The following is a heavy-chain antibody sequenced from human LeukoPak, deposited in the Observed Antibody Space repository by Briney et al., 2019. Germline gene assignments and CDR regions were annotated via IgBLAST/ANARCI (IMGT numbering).Heavy chain of an antibody. CDR1: GGSISSGSYY. D-gene: IGHD3-10*01. Sequence: PSETLSLTCTVSGGSISSGSYYWSWIRQPAGKGLEWIGRIYTSGSTYCNPSLKSRVTISVDTSKNQFSLKLSSVTAADTAVYYCARRPVRGTYFDYWGQGTLVTVSS. J-gene: IGHJ4*02. V-gene: IGHV4-61*02. CDR2: IYTSGST. CDR3: ARRPVRGTYFDY.